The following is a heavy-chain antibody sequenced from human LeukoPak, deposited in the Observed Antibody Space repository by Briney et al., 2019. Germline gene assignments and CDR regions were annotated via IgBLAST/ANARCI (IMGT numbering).Heavy chain of an antibody. CDR3: AKDEREYSSGYYY. CDR1: GFTFSSYA. D-gene: IGHD3-22*01. J-gene: IGHJ4*02. V-gene: IGHV3-23*01. CDR2: ISGSGGST. Sequence: PGGSLRLSCAASGFTFSSYAMSWVRQAPGKGLEWVSAISGSGGSTYYADSVKGRSTISRDNSKNTLYLQMNSLRAEDTAVYYCAKDEREYSSGYYYWGQGTLVTVSS.